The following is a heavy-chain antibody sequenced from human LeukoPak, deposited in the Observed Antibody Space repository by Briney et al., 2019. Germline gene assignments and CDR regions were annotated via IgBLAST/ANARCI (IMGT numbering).Heavy chain of an antibody. J-gene: IGHJ4*02. CDR1: GGSISSSSYY. D-gene: IGHD4-17*01. V-gene: IGHV4-39*02. CDR2: IYYSGST. CDR3: ARDWATVTELDY. Sequence: SETLSLTCTVSGGSISSSSYYWGWIRQPPGKGLDWIGSIYYSGSTYYNPSLKSRVTISVDTSKNQFSLKLSSVTAADTAVYYCARDWATVTELDYWGQGTLVTVSS.